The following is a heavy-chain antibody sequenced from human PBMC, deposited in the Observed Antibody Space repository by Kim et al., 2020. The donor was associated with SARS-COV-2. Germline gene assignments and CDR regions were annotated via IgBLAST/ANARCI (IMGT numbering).Heavy chain of an antibody. CDR2: IYHSGST. CDR1: GGSISSGGYS. Sequence: SETLSLTCAVSGGSISSGGYSWSWIRQPPGKGLEWIGYIYHSGSTYYNPSLKSRVTISVDRSKNQFSLKLSSVTAADTAVYYCARTPWWICTNGVCPPYGMDVWGQGTTVTVSS. CDR3: ARTPWWICTNGVCPPYGMDV. J-gene: IGHJ6*02. D-gene: IGHD2-8*01. V-gene: IGHV4-30-2*01.